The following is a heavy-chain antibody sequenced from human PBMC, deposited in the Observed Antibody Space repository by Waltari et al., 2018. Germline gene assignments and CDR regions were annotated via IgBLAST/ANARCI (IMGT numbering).Heavy chain of an antibody. CDR2: INPNSGGT. CDR3: ARGRGRELQDEAFDI. Sequence: QVQLVQSGAEVKKPGASVKVSCKASGYTFTGYYMHWVRQAPGQGLEWMGWINPNSGGTNYAQKFQGRVTMTRDTSISTAYMELSRLRADDTSVYYCARGRGRELQDEAFDIWGQGTMVTVSS. CDR1: GYTFTGYY. D-gene: IGHD1-26*01. J-gene: IGHJ3*02. V-gene: IGHV1-2*02.